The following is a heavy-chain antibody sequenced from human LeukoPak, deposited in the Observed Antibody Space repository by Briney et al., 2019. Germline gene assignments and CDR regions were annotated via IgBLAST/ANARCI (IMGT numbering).Heavy chain of an antibody. Sequence: PSETLSLTCTVSGGSISSHYWSWIRQPPGKGLEWIGYIYYSGNTNYNPSLKSRVTISVDTSKNQFSLKLSSVTAADTAVYYCASLGAFDIWGQGTMVTVSS. CDR1: GGSISSHY. J-gene: IGHJ3*02. V-gene: IGHV4-59*11. CDR2: IYYSGNT. CDR3: ASLGAFDI.